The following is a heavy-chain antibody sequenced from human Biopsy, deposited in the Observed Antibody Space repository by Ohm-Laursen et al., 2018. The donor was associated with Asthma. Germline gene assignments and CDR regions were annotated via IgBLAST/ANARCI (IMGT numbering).Heavy chain of an antibody. D-gene: IGHD4-17*01. CDR2: ISGTSGTL. Sequence: SLRLSCTASGFTFDDHAMHWVRQVPGKGLEWVAGISGTSGTLGYADSVTGRFTISRDNARKSLYLKMKSLKVEDTALYFCAKDVRQGYGDYLHFDCWGQGAQVTVSS. CDR3: AKDVRQGYGDYLHFDC. V-gene: IGHV3-9*01. J-gene: IGHJ4*02. CDR1: GFTFDDHA.